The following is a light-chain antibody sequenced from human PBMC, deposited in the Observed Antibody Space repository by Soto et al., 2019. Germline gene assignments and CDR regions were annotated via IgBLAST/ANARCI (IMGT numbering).Light chain of an antibody. CDR1: QSVSSSN. CDR2: GTS. Sequence: EIVLTQSPVTLSLSPGERANLSCRASQSVSSSNLAWYQQKTGQAPRLLIYGTSSRATGIPDRFSGSGSGTDFTLTISRLEPEDFAVYYCQQYGTSPPYTFGQGTKLEIK. J-gene: IGKJ2*01. CDR3: QQYGTSPPYT. V-gene: IGKV3-20*01.